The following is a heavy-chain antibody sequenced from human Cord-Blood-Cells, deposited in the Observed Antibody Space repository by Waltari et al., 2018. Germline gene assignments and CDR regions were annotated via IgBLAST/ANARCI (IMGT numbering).Heavy chain of an antibody. CDR1: GGPFSSYA. CDR2: IIPIFGTA. D-gene: IGHD3-10*01. Sequence: QVQRVQSGAGVKKPGSSVKVSCTASGGPFSSYATSWVRQAPGQGLEWMGGIIPIFGTANYAQKFQGRVTITADESPSTAYMELSSLRSEDTAVYYCARYYYGSGSFDYWGQGTLVTVSS. J-gene: IGHJ4*02. CDR3: ARYYYGSGSFDY. V-gene: IGHV1-69*01.